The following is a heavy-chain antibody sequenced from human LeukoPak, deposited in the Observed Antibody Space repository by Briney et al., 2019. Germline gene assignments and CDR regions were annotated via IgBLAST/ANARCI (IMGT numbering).Heavy chain of an antibody. CDR2: INHRGST. J-gene: IGHJ5*02. CDR3: ARDPGGIAARLLKFDP. Sequence: SGTLSLTCAVYGGSLSGYYWSWIRQPPGKGLEWIGEINHRGSTNYNPSLKSRVTISVDTSKNQFSLKLSSVTAADTAVYYCARDPGGIAARLLKFDPWGQGTLVTVPS. CDR1: GGSLSGYY. D-gene: IGHD6-6*01. V-gene: IGHV4-34*01.